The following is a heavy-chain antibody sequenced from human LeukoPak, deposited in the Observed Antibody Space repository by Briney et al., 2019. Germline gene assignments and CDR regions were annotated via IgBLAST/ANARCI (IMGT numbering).Heavy chain of an antibody. Sequence: PGGSLRLSCAASGFTFSNYAIHWVRQAPGKGLEWVSAISGSGGSTYYADSVKGRFTISRDNSKSTLYLQMNSLRAEDTAVYYCARRDSSGYYSYYFDYWGQGTLVTVSS. CDR3: ARRDSSGYYSYYFDY. CDR1: GFTFSNYA. D-gene: IGHD3-22*01. V-gene: IGHV3-23*01. CDR2: ISGSGGST. J-gene: IGHJ4*02.